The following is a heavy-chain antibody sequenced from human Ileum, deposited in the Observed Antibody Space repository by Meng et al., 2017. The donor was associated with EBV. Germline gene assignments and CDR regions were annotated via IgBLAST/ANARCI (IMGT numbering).Heavy chain of an antibody. CDR2: IYYSGST. CDR1: GGSISSYY. V-gene: IGHV4-59*08. CDR3: ARGGWSLDY. Sequence: QVQLRGSGPGLVKPSGSLSSTCTVSGGSISSYYWRWIRQPPGKGLEWIGYIYYSGSTNYNPSLKSRVTISVDTSKNQFSLNLSSVTAADTAVYYCARGGWSLDYWGQGTLVTVSS. J-gene: IGHJ4*02. D-gene: IGHD2-15*01.